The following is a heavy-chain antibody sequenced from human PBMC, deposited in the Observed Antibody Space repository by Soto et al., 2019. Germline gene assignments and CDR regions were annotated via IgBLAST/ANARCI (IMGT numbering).Heavy chain of an antibody. Sequence: HPGGSLRLSCAASGFTFSGSAMHWVRQASGKGLEWVGRIRSKANSYATAYAASVKGRFTISRDDSKNTAYLQMNSLKTEDTAVYYCTRHNYDFWSGYYVPVPYGMDVWGQGTTVTVSS. CDR1: GFTFSGSA. J-gene: IGHJ6*02. V-gene: IGHV3-73*01. D-gene: IGHD3-3*01. CDR3: TRHNYDFWSGYYVPVPYGMDV. CDR2: IRSKANSYAT.